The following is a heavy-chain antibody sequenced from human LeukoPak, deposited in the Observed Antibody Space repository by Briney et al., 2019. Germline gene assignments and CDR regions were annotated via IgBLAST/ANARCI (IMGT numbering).Heavy chain of an antibody. CDR3: ARAPNYYDSSSEYFDY. D-gene: IGHD3-22*01. J-gene: IGHJ4*02. CDR2: IYYSGST. Sequence: PSQTLSLTCTVSGGSISSGGYYWSWIRQHPGKGLEWIGYIYYSGSTYYNPSLKSRVTISVDASKNQFSLKLSSVTAAGTAVYYCARAPNYYDSSSEYFDYWGQGTLVTVSS. CDR1: GGSISSGGYY. V-gene: IGHV4-31*03.